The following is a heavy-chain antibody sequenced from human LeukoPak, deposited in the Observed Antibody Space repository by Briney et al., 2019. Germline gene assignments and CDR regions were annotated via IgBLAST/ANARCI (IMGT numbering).Heavy chain of an antibody. J-gene: IGHJ5*02. D-gene: IGHD2-2*01. CDR2: INHSGST. Sequence: SETLSLTCAVYGGSFSGYYWSWIRQPPGKGLEWIGEINHSGSTNYNPSLKSRVTISVDTSKNQFSLKLSSVTAADTAVYYCARGISRDIVVVPAATNWFDPWGQGTLVTVSP. CDR3: ARGISRDIVVVPAATNWFDP. CDR1: GGSFSGYY. V-gene: IGHV4-34*01.